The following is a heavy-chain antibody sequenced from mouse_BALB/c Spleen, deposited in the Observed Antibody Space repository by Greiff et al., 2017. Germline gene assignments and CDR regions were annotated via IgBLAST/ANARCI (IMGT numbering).Heavy chain of an antibody. CDR3: ARDDDGYYDCYAMDY. CDR1: GYTFTSYT. Sequence: QVQLKESAAELARPGASVKMSCKASGYTFTSYTMHWVKQTPGQGLEWIGYINPSSGSTEYNKKFKDKTTLTAAKSTNTAYMQLSSLTSEASAVYYCARDDDGYYDCYAMDYWGQGTSVTVSS. V-gene: IGHV1-4*02. J-gene: IGHJ4*01. D-gene: IGHD2-3*01. CDR2: INPSSGST.